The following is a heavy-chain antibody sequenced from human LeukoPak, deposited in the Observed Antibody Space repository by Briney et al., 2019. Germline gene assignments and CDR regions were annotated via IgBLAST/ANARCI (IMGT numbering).Heavy chain of an antibody. CDR1: SGSISAYY. Sequence: PSETLSLTCTVSSGSISAYYWTWIRQPPGKGLEWIGNIYTSGGTNYNPSLKSRLTISIDTSRNQSSLNLSSVTVADTAWYYCARQVAASCTYGVCTARYYFHHWAQETLVTVPS. D-gene: IGHD2-8*01. CDR3: ARQVAASCTYGVCTARYYFHH. J-gene: IGHJ4*02. V-gene: IGHV4-4*09. CDR2: IYTSGGT.